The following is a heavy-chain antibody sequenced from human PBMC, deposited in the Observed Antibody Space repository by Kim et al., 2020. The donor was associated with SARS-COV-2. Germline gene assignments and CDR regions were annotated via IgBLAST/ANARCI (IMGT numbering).Heavy chain of an antibody. CDR2: FDPEDGET. D-gene: IGHD1-26*01. J-gene: IGHJ3*02. Sequence: ASVKVSCKVSGYTLTELSMHWVRQAPGKGLEWMGGFDPEDGETIYAQKFQGRVTMTEDTSTDTAYMELSSLRSEDTAVYYCAFTPAELLPSDAFDIWGQGTMVTVSS. CDR1: GYTLTELS. CDR3: AFTPAELLPSDAFDI. V-gene: IGHV1-24*01.